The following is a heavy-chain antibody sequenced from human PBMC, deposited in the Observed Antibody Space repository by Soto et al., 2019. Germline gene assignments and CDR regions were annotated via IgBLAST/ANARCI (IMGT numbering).Heavy chain of an antibody. CDR2: IYYSGST. D-gene: IGHD5-12*01. CDR1: GGSISSGGYY. Sequence: QVQLQESGPGLVKPSQTLSLTCTVSGGSISSGGYYWSWIRQHPGKGLEWIGYIYYSGSTSYNPSLKSRVTISVDTAKNQFSLKLSSVTAADTAVYYCARDRAGVRGYSGYPDYWGQGTLVTVSS. CDR3: ARDRAGVRGYSGYPDY. J-gene: IGHJ4*02. V-gene: IGHV4-31*03.